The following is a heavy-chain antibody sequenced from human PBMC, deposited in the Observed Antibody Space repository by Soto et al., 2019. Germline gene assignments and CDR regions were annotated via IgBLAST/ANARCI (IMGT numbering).Heavy chain of an antibody. J-gene: IGHJ1*01. D-gene: IGHD2-15*01. V-gene: IGHV1-46*03. CDR3: ARGGCSGGSCPRYFQH. CDR1: GYTFTSYY. Sequence: QVQLVQSGAEVKKPGASVKVSCKASGYTFTSYYMHWVRQAPGQALEWMGIINPSGGSTSYAQKFQGRVTMTRDTSTSTVYMELSSLRSEDTAVYYCARGGCSGGSCPRYFQHWGQGTLVTVSS. CDR2: INPSGGST.